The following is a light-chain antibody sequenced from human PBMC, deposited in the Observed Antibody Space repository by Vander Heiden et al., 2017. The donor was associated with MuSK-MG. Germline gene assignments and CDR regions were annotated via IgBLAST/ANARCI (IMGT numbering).Light chain of an antibody. CDR2: AAS. CDR3: QQSYSTPST. Sequence: IQMTHSPSSLSASVGDRSTTTCRASQRISSYLNWYQQKPGKAPKLLIYAASSLQSGVPSRFSGSGSGTDFTLTISSLQPEDFATYYCQQSYSTPSTFGQGTRLEIK. J-gene: IGKJ5*01. V-gene: IGKV1-39*01. CDR1: QRISSY.